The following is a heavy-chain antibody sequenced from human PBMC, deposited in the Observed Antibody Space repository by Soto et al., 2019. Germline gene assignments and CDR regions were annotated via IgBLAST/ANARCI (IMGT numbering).Heavy chain of an antibody. CDR3: VRLWLGVRPPDY. CDR2: IYYSGST. V-gene: IGHV4-39*01. Sequence: QLQLQESGPGLVKSSETLSLTCTVSGGSIRSSSYYWGWIRQPPGKGLEWIGSIYYSGSTYYNPSLKRRVTISVDTSKSQLSLKLSSATAADTAVYYCVRLWLGVRPPDYWGQGTLVTVSS. CDR1: GGSIRSSSYY. D-gene: IGHD3-10*01. J-gene: IGHJ4*02.